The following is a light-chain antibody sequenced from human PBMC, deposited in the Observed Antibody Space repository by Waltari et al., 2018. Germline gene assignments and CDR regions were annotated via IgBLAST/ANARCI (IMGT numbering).Light chain of an antibody. Sequence: DIQLTQSPSFPSTSVGDRVTITCRANQDISSYLAWYQQKPGKAPKLLISAASTLQSAVPSRFSGSGSGTEFTLTISSLQSEDIATYYCQQLLSYPLTFGGGTKVEIK. V-gene: IGKV1-9*01. CDR3: QQLLSYPLT. J-gene: IGKJ4*01. CDR1: QDISSY. CDR2: AAS.